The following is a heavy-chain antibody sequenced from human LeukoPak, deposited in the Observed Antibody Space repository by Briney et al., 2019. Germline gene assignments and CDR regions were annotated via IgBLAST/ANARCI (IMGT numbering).Heavy chain of an antibody. J-gene: IGHJ5*02. CDR3: ARDPDIVATTKTQGWFDP. V-gene: IGHV1-18*01. Sequence: GASVKASCKASGYTFTSYGISWVRQAPGQGLEWMGWISAYNGNTNYAQKLQGGVTMTTDTSTSTAYMELRSLRSDDTAVYYCARDPDIVATTKTQGWFDPWGQGTLVTVSS. CDR2: ISAYNGNT. CDR1: GYTFTSYG. D-gene: IGHD5-12*01.